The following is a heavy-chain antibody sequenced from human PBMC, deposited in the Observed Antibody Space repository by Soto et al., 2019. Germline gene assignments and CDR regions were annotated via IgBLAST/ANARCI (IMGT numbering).Heavy chain of an antibody. D-gene: IGHD6-19*01. CDR3: AKGIAVALYNWFDP. Sequence: QAGGSLRLSCAASGFTFISYAMSWVRQAPGKGLEWVSAISGSGGSTYYADSVKGRFTISRDNSKNTLYLQMNSLRAEDTAVYYCAKGIAVALYNWFDPWGQGTLVTVSS. V-gene: IGHV3-23*01. CDR2: ISGSGGST. J-gene: IGHJ5*02. CDR1: GFTFISYA.